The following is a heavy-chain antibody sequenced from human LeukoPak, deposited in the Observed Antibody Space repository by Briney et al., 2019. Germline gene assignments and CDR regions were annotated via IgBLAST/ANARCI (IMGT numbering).Heavy chain of an antibody. V-gene: IGHV3-48*01. CDR2: ISSSSSTV. CDR1: GFTFSSYG. CDR3: AKDQRHSNGRPTTYYYYGMDV. D-gene: IGHD2-8*01. Sequence: GGSLRLSCAASGFTFSSYGLNWVRQAPGKGLEWLSYISSSSSTVYYADSVKGRFTISRDNAKNSLCLQMSSLRADDTAVYYCAKDQRHSNGRPTTYYYYGMDVCSQGTTVTPSS. J-gene: IGHJ6*02.